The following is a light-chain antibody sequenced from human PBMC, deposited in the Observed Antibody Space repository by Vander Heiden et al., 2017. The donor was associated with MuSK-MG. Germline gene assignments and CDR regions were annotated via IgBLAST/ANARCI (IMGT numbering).Light chain of an antibody. J-gene: IGKJ4*02. CDR3: QQYHYVWRA. Sequence: EIVMTQSPATLPVSPGERATLYCRASQCVSSYLSGYQQKPGQAPRLLIYGASTRATGIPARVSGRGSGTEVTLTISSLQSEDVSVEYGQQYHYVWRAFGRGTKVEIK. CDR1: QCVSSY. CDR2: GAS. V-gene: IGKV3-15*01.